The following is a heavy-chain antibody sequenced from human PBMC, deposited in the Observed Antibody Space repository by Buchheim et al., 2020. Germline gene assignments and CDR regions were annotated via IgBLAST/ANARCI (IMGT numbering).Heavy chain of an antibody. CDR2: MDPGGGST. J-gene: IGHJ4*02. Sequence: QVHLVQSGAEVKKPGASVGVSCKASGNTFSSHHVHWVRQAPGQGLEWLGIMDPGGGSTINAQNFQGRVTMTRDTSTSTVYMELSSLTSDDTAVYFCARGADSATFYPPDYWGQGTL. CDR1: GNTFSSHH. CDR3: ARGADSATFYPPDY. D-gene: IGHD1-26*01. V-gene: IGHV1-46*03.